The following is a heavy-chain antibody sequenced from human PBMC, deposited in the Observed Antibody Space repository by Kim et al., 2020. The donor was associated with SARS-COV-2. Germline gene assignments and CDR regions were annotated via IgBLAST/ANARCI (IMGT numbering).Heavy chain of an antibody. J-gene: IGHJ5*02. Sequence: SETLSLTCTVSGGSISSSSYYWGWIRQPPGKGLEWIGSIYYSGSTYYNPSLKSRVTISVDTSKNQFSLKLSSVTAADTAVYYCASLISSSWYGQEGWFDPWGQGTLVTVSS. CDR3: ASLISSSWYGQEGWFDP. D-gene: IGHD6-13*01. CDR1: GGSISSSSYY. V-gene: IGHV4-39*01. CDR2: IYYSGST.